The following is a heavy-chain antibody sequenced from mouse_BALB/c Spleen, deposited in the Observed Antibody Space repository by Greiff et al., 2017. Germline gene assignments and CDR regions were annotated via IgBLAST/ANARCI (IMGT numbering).Heavy chain of an antibody. D-gene: IGHD1-1*01. CDR2: IDPANGNT. CDR3: ARSWDGSSPCWYFEV. CDR1: GFNIKDTY. Sequence: EVKLQESGAELVKPGASVKLSCTASGFNIKDTYMHWVKQRPEQGLEWIGRIDPANGNTKYDPKFQGKATITADTSSNTAYLQLSSLTSEDTAVYYCARSWDGSSPCWYFEVWGAGTTVTFSS. J-gene: IGHJ1*01. V-gene: IGHV14-3*02.